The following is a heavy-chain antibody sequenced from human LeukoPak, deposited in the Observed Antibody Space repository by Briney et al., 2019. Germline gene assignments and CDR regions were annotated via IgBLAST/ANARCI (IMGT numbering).Heavy chain of an antibody. J-gene: IGHJ1*01. D-gene: IGHD6-19*01. CDR3: AKGRGIAVAAEYFQH. CDR1: GFTFDDYA. Sequence: PGGSLRLSCAASGFTFDDYAMHWVRQAPGKGLEWVSGISWNSGSIGYADSVKGRFTISRDNSKNSLYLQMNSLRTEDTALYYCAKGRGIAVAAEYFQHWGQGTLVTVSS. CDR2: ISWNSGSI. V-gene: IGHV3-9*01.